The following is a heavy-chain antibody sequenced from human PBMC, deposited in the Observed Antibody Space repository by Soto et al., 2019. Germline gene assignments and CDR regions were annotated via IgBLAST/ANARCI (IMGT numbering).Heavy chain of an antibody. J-gene: IGHJ4*02. CDR1: GGTFSSYT. Sequence: SVKVSCKASGGTFSSYTISWVRQAPGQGLEWMGRIIPILGIANYAQKFQGRVTITADKSTSTAYMELSSLRSEDTAVYYCARAYCTNGVCSHFDYWGQGTLVTVSS. D-gene: IGHD2-8*01. V-gene: IGHV1-69*02. CDR3: ARAYCTNGVCSHFDY. CDR2: IIPILGIA.